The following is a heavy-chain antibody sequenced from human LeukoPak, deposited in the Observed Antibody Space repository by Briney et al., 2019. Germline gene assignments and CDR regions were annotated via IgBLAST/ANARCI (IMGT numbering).Heavy chain of an antibody. CDR1: GYTFTGYY. CDR2: INPNSGGT. CDR3: ARYYYDSSGYYSRPQFYYFDY. D-gene: IGHD3-22*01. V-gene: IGHV1-2*02. J-gene: IGHJ4*02. Sequence: GASVKVSCKASGYTFTGYYMHWVRQAPGQGLEWMGWINPNSGGTNYAQKFQGRVTMTRDTSISTAYMKLSRLRSDDTAVYYCARYYYDSSGYYSRPQFYYFDYWGQGTLVTVSS.